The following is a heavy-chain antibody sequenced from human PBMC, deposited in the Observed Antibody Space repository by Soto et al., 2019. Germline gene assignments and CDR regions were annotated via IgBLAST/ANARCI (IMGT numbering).Heavy chain of an antibody. CDR2: IFHDGTA. Sequence: SETLSLTCAVSGVSLTGGNWWTWVRQSPQRGLEYIGEIFHDGTANYYPSFERRVAMSVDTSRNQFSLKLTSVTAADTAVYFCARLVYDTRLNYMYFDFWGPGTLVTAPQ. J-gene: IGHJ4*02. CDR3: ARLVYDTRLNYMYFDF. CDR1: GVSLTGGNW. V-gene: IGHV4-4*02. D-gene: IGHD3-10*01.